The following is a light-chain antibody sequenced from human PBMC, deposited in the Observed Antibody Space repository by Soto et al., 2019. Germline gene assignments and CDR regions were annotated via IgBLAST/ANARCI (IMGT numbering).Light chain of an antibody. Sequence: DIMLTQSPGTLFLSPGERATLSCRPSQSVSSSFLAWYQQKPGQAPRLLIYGASTRVAGIPDRFSGSGSGADFTLTISRLEPEDFAVYYCQQYGGSPMTFGQGTKVDIK. CDR2: GAS. CDR3: QQYGGSPMT. J-gene: IGKJ1*01. CDR1: QSVSSSF. V-gene: IGKV3-20*01.